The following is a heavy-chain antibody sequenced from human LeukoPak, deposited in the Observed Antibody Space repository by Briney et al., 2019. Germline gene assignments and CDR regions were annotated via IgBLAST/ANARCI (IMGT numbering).Heavy chain of an antibody. J-gene: IGHJ4*02. Sequence: SETLSLTCTVSGYSISSGYYWGWIRQPPGKGLEWIGSIYHSGSTYYNPSLKSRVTISVDTSKNQFSLKLSSVTAADTAVYYCARDGGSRSNIVGATGFDYWGQGTLVIVSS. CDR2: IYHSGST. CDR1: GYSISSGYY. D-gene: IGHD1-26*01. V-gene: IGHV4-38-2*02. CDR3: ARDGGSRSNIVGATGFDY.